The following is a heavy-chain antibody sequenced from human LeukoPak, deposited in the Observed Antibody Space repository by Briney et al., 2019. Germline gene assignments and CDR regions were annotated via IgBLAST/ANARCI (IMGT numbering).Heavy chain of an antibody. CDR1: GFTFSNYA. Sequence: GGSLRLSCAASGFTFSNYAMNWVRQAPGKGLEWVSVLYSGGNTYHADSVKGRFTISRDNSKNTLYLQMNSLRAEDTAVYYCAREGASSSFGYWGQGTLVTVSS. CDR2: LYSGGNT. D-gene: IGHD6-13*01. J-gene: IGHJ4*02. CDR3: AREGASSSFGY. V-gene: IGHV3-53*01.